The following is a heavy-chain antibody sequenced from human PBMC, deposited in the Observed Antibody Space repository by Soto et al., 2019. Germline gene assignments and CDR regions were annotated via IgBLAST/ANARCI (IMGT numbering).Heavy chain of an antibody. J-gene: IGHJ4*01. D-gene: IGHD2-21*01. CDR3: ARAHVIVVAGSTFDY. CDR2: IYHGGTT. CDR1: GYSISSGSY. V-gene: IGHV4-38-2*02. Sequence: SETLSLTCTVSGYSISSGSYWGWIRQPPGKGPEWIASIYHGGTTFYNPSLKTRITISVDTSHNQFSLKLRSVTAADTDVYYCARAHVIVVAGSTFDYWGHGTLVTVSS.